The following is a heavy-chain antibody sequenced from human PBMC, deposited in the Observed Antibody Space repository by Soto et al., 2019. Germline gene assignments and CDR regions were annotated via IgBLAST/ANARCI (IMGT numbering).Heavy chain of an antibody. D-gene: IGHD2-15*01. Sequence: GASVKVSCKASGYTITSYGISWVRQSPGQGLEWMGWISAYNGNTNYAQKLQGRVTMTTDTSTSTAYMELRSLRSDDTAVYYCARANLGYCSGGSCYINWFDPWGQGTLVTVSS. V-gene: IGHV1-18*04. CDR1: GYTITSYG. J-gene: IGHJ5*02. CDR3: ARANLGYCSGGSCYINWFDP. CDR2: ISAYNGNT.